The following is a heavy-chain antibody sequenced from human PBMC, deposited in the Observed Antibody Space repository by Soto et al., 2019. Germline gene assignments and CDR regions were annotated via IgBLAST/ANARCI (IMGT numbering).Heavy chain of an antibody. CDR1: GGTFSSYT. Sequence: ASVKVSCKASGGTFSSYTISWVRQAPGQGLEWMGRIIPILGIANYAQKFQGRVTITADKSTSTAYMELSSLRSDDTAVYYCARGTTVTTTPTYYYMDVWGKGTTVTVSS. V-gene: IGHV1-69*02. CDR3: ARGTTVTTTPTYYYMDV. CDR2: IIPILGIA. D-gene: IGHD4-4*01. J-gene: IGHJ6*03.